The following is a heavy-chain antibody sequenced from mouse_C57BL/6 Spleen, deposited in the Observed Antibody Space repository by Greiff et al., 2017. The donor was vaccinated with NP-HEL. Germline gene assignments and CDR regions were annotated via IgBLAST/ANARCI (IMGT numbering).Heavy chain of an antibody. Sequence: VQLQQSGPELVKPGASVKIPCKASGYTFTDYNMDWVKQSHGKSLEWIGDINPNNGGTIYNQKFKGKATLTVDKSSSTAYMELRSLTSEDTAVYYCARPLDSSGWAWFAYWGQGTLVTVSA. D-gene: IGHD3-2*02. J-gene: IGHJ3*01. CDR2: INPNNGGT. CDR1: GYTFTDYN. CDR3: ARPLDSSGWAWFAY. V-gene: IGHV1-18*01.